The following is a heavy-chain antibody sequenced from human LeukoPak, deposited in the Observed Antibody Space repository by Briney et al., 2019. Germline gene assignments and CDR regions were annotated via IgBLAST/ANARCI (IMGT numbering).Heavy chain of an antibody. Sequence: GGSLRLSCLASGFAFSAYEMNWVRQAPGKGLEWVSYIAGSDTTTYYADSVKGRFTIFRDNAKNSLYRQMNSLRAEDTALYYCTTLGYHLDSWGQGTLVTVSS. V-gene: IGHV3-48*03. J-gene: IGHJ4*02. D-gene: IGHD3-22*01. CDR1: GFAFSAYE. CDR2: IAGSDTTT. CDR3: TTLGYHLDS.